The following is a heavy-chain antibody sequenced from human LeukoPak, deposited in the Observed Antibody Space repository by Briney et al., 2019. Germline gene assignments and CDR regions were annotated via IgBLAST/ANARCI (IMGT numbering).Heavy chain of an antibody. J-gene: IGHJ4*02. D-gene: IGHD3-10*01. V-gene: IGHV3-66*04. CDR2: IYSGGST. CDR1: GFTVSSNY. Sequence: GGSLRLSCAASGFTVSSNYMSWVRQAPGKGLEWVSVIYSGGSTYYADSVKGRFTISRDNSKNTLYLQMNSLRAEDTAVYYCARQQIDFGELPYYFDYWGQGTLVTVSS. CDR3: ARQQIDFGELPYYFDY.